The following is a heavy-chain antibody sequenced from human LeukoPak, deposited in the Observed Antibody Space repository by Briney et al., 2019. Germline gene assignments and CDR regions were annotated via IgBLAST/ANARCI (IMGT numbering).Heavy chain of an antibody. D-gene: IGHD1-26*01. V-gene: IGHV4-4*09. CDR1: GGSISSYY. Sequence: SETLSPTCTASGGSISSYYWSWIRQPPGKGLYRIGYIYTSGSTSYNPSLKSRVTISVDKSNNPASLQWSSVTAADTAVYYCAGQGGGGRAFEIWGQGTMVTVSS. J-gene: IGHJ3*02. CDR3: AGQGGGGRAFEI. CDR2: IYTSGST.